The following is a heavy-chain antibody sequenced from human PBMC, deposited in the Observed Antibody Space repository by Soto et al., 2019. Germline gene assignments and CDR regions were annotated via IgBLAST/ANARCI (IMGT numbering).Heavy chain of an antibody. CDR3: AGDTDGLHY. J-gene: IGHJ4*02. CDR1: GFTFSSYG. V-gene: IGHV3-33*08. Sequence: HPGGSLRLSCAASGFTFSSYGMHWVRQAPGKGLEWVAGISSDGSNKDYADSVKGRFTVSRDNAKNTLYLQMNSLRADDTAVYYCAGDTDGLHYWGQGTLVTVSS. CDR2: ISSDGSNK.